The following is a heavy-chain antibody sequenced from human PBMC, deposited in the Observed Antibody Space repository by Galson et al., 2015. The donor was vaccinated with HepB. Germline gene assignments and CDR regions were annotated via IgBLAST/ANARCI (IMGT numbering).Heavy chain of an antibody. Sequence: SLRLSCAASGFTFSTYGMHWVRQAPGKGLEWVAGIWYDGSDKYSTDSVKGRFTISRDNSKNTLYLQMNSLRAGDTALYYCAKSRDGHNHGLEYWGQGTLVTVSS. V-gene: IGHV3-33*06. CDR1: GFTFSTYG. J-gene: IGHJ4*02. CDR3: AKSRDGHNHGLEY. CDR2: IWYDGSDK. D-gene: IGHD5-18*01.